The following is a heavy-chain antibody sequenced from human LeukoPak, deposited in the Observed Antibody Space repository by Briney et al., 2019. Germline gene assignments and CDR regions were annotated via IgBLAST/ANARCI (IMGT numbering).Heavy chain of an antibody. V-gene: IGHV3-30*04. CDR1: GFTFSSYV. CDR2: ISYDGSNE. J-gene: IGHJ4*02. D-gene: IGHD6-19*01. CDR3: AKGTSSGWSIDY. Sequence: GGSLRLSCAASGFTFSSYVMHWVRQAPGKGLEWVAIISYDGSNEYYADSVKGRFTISRDNSKNTLYLQMNSLRAEDTAVYYCAKGTSSGWSIDYWGQGTLVTVSS.